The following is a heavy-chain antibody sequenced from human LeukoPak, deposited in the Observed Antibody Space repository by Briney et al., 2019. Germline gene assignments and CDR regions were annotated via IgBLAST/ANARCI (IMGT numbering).Heavy chain of an antibody. J-gene: IGHJ4*02. Sequence: GASVKVSCKAAGYTFTTYDINWGRQATGQGLEWMGWMNPNSGNTGYAQKLQGRVTMTRNTSISTAYMELSSLRSEETAVYYCARQAGDKVDYWGQGTLVTVSS. V-gene: IGHV1-8*01. D-gene: IGHD3-10*01. CDR1: GYTFTTYD. CDR2: MNPNSGNT. CDR3: ARQAGDKVDY.